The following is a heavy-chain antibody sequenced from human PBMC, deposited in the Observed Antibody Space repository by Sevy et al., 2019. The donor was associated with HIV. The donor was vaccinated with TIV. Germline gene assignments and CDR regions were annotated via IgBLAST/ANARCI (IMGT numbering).Heavy chain of an antibody. V-gene: IGHV4-38-2*01. CDR2: IDQSGNA. Sequence: SETLSLTCAVSGYSITRGYHWGWIRQPPGKGLEWVGRIDQSGNAYYNPSRRGRVAIAVDRSKNRSSLNLGSVTAADTALYFCARHGIFGVTYSFDYWGQGALVTVSS. CDR3: ARHGIFGVTYSFDY. D-gene: IGHD3-3*01. J-gene: IGHJ4*02. CDR1: GYSITRGYH.